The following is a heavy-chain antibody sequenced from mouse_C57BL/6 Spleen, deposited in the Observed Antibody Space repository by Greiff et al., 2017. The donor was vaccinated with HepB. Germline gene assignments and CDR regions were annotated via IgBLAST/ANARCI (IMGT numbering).Heavy chain of an antibody. D-gene: IGHD2-1*01. V-gene: IGHV5-4*03. CDR1: GFTFSSYA. CDR2: ISDGGSYT. CDR3: ARCPYGNPTWCAY. Sequence: EVKLMESGGGLVKPGGSLKLSCAASGFTFSSYAMSWVRQTPEKRLEWVATISDGGSYTYYPDNVKGRFTISRDNAKNNLYLQMSHLKSEDTAMYYCARCPYGNPTWCAYWGQGTLVTVSA. J-gene: IGHJ3*01.